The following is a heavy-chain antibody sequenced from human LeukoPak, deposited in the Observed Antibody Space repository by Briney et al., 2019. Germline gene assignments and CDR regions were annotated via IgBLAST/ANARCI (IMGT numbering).Heavy chain of an antibody. CDR2: IYYSGST. Sequence: PSETLSLTCTVSGGSISSSSYYWGWIRQPPGKGLEWIGSIYYSGSTYYNPSLKSRVTISVDTSKNQFPLKLSSVTAADTAVYYCAGLTGPHWGSDYFDYWGQGTLVTVSS. J-gene: IGHJ4*02. D-gene: IGHD7-27*01. CDR1: GGSISSSSYY. V-gene: IGHV4-39*01. CDR3: AGLTGPHWGSDYFDY.